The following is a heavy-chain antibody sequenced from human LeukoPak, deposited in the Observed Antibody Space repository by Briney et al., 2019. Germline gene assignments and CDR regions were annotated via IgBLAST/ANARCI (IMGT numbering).Heavy chain of an antibody. Sequence: ASVKVSCKASGYTFTGYYMYWVRHAPGQGLEWMGRINPNSGGTDYAQNFQGRVTMTRDTSISTAYMELSRLRSADTAVYYCARGYCSGGTCYLVENWFDPWGQGTLVTVSS. D-gene: IGHD2-15*01. CDR3: ARGYCSGGTCYLVENWFDP. CDR2: INPNSGGT. CDR1: GYTFTGYY. J-gene: IGHJ5*02. V-gene: IGHV1-2*06.